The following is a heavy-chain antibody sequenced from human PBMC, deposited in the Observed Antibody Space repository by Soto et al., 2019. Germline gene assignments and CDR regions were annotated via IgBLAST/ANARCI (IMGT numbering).Heavy chain of an antibody. CDR1: GYTFTSYA. J-gene: IGHJ4*02. D-gene: IGHD2-15*01. CDR2: INAGNGNT. Sequence: GASVKVSCKASGYTFTSYAMHWVRQAPGQRLEWMGWINAGNGNTKYSQKFQGRVTITRDTSASTAYMELSSLRSEDTAVYYCARPRVRLGYCSGGSCSVFDYWGQGTLVTVSS. CDR3: ARPRVRLGYCSGGSCSVFDY. V-gene: IGHV1-3*01.